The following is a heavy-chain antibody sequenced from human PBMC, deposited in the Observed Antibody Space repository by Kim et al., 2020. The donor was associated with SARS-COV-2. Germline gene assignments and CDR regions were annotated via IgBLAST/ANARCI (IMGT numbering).Heavy chain of an antibody. CDR1: GFTFSNSA. J-gene: IGHJ3*01. D-gene: IGHD2-21*01. V-gene: IGHV1-58*02. CDR3: AAELYSGFGDCCPFHF. CDR2: INAGTGDR. Sequence: SVKVSCKTSGFTFSNSAIQWVRQARGQPLEWIGGINAGTGDRNYAQNFQERISITKDMTTHTAYMELTNLRSEDTAVYYCAAELYSGFGDCCPFHFWG.